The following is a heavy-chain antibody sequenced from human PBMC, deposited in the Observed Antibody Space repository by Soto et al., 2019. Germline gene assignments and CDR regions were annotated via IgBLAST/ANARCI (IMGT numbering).Heavy chain of an antibody. CDR3: AKDVGFQQHLFVFDL. Sequence: QVQLVQSGAEAKKPGSSVKVSYKASGGTFTDYAFSWVRQAPGQGLEWMGGIIPMFRSSNFAQKFQDRLAIFADASAGTAYMELSSLRSDDTAIYYCAKDVGFQQHLFVFDLWGQGTLVTVSS. CDR2: IIPMFRSS. D-gene: IGHD3-10*02. J-gene: IGHJ4*02. CDR1: GGTFTDYA. V-gene: IGHV1-69*01.